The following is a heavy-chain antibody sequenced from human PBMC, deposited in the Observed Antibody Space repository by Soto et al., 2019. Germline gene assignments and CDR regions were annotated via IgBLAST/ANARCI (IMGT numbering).Heavy chain of an antibody. J-gene: IGHJ3*02. CDR2: IPHDGNNK. Sequence: QVRLVESGGGVVQPGRSLSLSCTASGFTFSRSAMHWLRQAPGKGLEWVAVIPHDGNNKDHADSVRGRFILSRDNSKNTIYLQMNSLRVDDTAVYYCARGLDKVAGGAFDIWGQGAMVTVSS. D-gene: IGHD3-10*01. V-gene: IGHV3-33*01. CDR3: ARGLDKVAGGAFDI. CDR1: GFTFSRSA.